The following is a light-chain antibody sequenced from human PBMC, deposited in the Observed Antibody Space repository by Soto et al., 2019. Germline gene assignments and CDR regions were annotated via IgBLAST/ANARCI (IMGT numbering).Light chain of an antibody. CDR1: SSDDGGYNY. CDR3: ISYTSSSTSYV. Sequence: SVLTQPASVSGSPGQSITISCTGTSSDDGGYNYVAWYQQHPGKVPRLMIYEVSNRPSGVSNRFSGSKSGSTASLTISGLQAEDEADYYCISYTSSSTSYVFGTGTKVTV. CDR2: EVS. J-gene: IGLJ1*01. V-gene: IGLV2-14*01.